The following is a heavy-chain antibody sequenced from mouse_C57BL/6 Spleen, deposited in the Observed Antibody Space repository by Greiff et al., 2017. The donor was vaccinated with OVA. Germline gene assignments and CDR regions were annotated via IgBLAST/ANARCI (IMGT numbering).Heavy chain of an antibody. CDR3: ARGGDDGYYLYYFDY. D-gene: IGHD2-3*01. V-gene: IGHV1-64*01. CDR1: GYTFTSYW. J-gene: IGHJ2*01. CDR2: IHPNSGST. Sequence: VQLQQSGAELVKPGASVKLSCKASGYTFTSYWMHWVKQRPGQGLEWIGMIHPNSGSTNYNEKFKSKATLTVDKSSSTAYMQLSSLTSEDSAVYDCARGGDDGYYLYYFDYWGQGTTLTVSS.